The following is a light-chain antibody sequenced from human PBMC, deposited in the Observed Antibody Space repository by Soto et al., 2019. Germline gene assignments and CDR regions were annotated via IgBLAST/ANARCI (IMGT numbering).Light chain of an antibody. Sequence: DIQMTQSPSTLSASVGDRVTITCRASQSISSWLAWYQQKPGNAPKLLIYDASSLESGVPSRFSGSGSGTEFTLTISSLQPDDFATYYCLQYNSYVTWTFGQGTKVDIK. V-gene: IGKV1-5*01. CDR1: QSISSW. CDR2: DAS. CDR3: LQYNSYVTWT. J-gene: IGKJ1*01.